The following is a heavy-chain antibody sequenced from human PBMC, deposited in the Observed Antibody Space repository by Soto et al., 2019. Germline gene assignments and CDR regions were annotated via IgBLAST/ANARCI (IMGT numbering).Heavy chain of an antibody. D-gene: IGHD6-13*01. CDR2: ISGSGAGT. CDR1: GFTFSSYA. V-gene: IGHV3-23*01. J-gene: IGHJ4*02. CDR3: GNSIASAGIAMDY. Sequence: EVQLLESGGGLVQPGGSLRLSCAASGFTFSSYALSWVRLAPGKGLEWVSAISGSGAGTYYADSVKGRFTISRDNSKNTLYLQMNSLRAEDTAVSYCGNSIASAGIAMDYWVEGTQVTVSS.